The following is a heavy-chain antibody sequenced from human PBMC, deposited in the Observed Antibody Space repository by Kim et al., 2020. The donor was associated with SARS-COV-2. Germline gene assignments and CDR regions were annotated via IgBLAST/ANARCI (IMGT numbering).Heavy chain of an antibody. Sequence: SETLSLTCVVSGDSVSSTSYYWGRIRQSPGKGLEWIGNVYYSGATYYNPSLKSRVTISLDTSKNQFSLKLSSVTAADTAVYFCARVLPWKLSDWGQGTLVTVSS. CDR1: GDSVSSTSYY. J-gene: IGHJ4*02. CDR3: ARVLPWKLSD. D-gene: IGHD1-1*01. CDR2: VYYSGAT. V-gene: IGHV4-39*07.